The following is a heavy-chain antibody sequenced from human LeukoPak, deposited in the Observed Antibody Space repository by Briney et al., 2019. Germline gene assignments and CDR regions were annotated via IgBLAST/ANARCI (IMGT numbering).Heavy chain of an antibody. CDR2: IKKDGSEK. CDR3: AGASSVVRGLIYYGMDV. J-gene: IGHJ6*02. Sequence: GGSLRLSCAASGFTFNSYWMSWVRQAPGKGLEGVAIIKKDGSEKYYVDSLRGRFTISRDNAKNSVYLQMNSLRAEDTAVYYCAGASSVVRGLIYYGMDVWGRGTTVTVSS. D-gene: IGHD3-10*01. V-gene: IGHV3-7*01. CDR1: GFTFNSYW.